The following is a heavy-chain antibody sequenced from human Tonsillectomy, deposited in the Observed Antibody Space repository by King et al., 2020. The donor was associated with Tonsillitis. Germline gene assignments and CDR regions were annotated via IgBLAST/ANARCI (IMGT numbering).Heavy chain of an antibody. D-gene: IGHD3-16*01. CDR1: GGSISSYY. CDR3: ARGPYGGIDY. Sequence: LQLQESGPGLVKPSETLSLTCTVSGGSISSYYWSWIRQPPGKGLEWIGYIYHSGTTNYNPSLKSRVTISIDTSKNQFSLNLRSVTAADTAVYYCARGPYGGIDYWGQGTLVTVSS. CDR2: IYHSGTT. V-gene: IGHV4-59*01. J-gene: IGHJ4*02.